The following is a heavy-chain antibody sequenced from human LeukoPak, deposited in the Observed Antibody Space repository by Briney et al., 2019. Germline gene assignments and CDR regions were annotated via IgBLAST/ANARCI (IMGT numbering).Heavy chain of an antibody. CDR2: MNPNSGNT. V-gene: IGHV1-8*01. CDR3: ARGSMYYYGSGRGVWFDP. CDR1: GYTFTSYD. Sequence: GASVKVSCKASGYTFTSYDINWVRQATGQGLEWMGWMNPNSGNTGYAQKFQGRVTMTRNTSISTAYMELSSLRSEDTAVYYCARGSMYYYGSGRGVWFDPWGQGTLVTVSS. D-gene: IGHD3-10*01. J-gene: IGHJ5*02.